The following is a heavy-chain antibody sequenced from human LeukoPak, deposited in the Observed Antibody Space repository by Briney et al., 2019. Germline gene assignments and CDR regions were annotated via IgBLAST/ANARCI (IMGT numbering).Heavy chain of an antibody. J-gene: IGHJ6*03. Sequence: SVKVSCKASGGTFSSYAISWVRQAPGQGLEWMGGIIPIFGTANYAQKFQGRVTITADKSTSTAYMELSSLRSEDTAVYYCASSRYSYGYYYYYMDVWGKGTTVTISS. CDR3: ASSRYSYGYYYYYMDV. CDR2: IIPIFGTA. D-gene: IGHD5-18*01. CDR1: GGTFSSYA. V-gene: IGHV1-69*06.